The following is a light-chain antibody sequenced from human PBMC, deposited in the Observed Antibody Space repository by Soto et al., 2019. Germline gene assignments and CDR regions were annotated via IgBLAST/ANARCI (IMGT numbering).Light chain of an antibody. CDR3: QAWGNGFRV. CDR2: VNSDGSH. CDR1: SGHSSNT. Sequence: QSVLTQSPSASASLGASVKLTCTLSSGHSSNTIAWHQQQPQKGPRFLMNVNSDGSHSRGDGIPDRFSGSSSGAERYLSISSLQSEDEADYYCQAWGNGFRVFGGGTKLTVL. J-gene: IGLJ3*02. V-gene: IGLV4-69*01.